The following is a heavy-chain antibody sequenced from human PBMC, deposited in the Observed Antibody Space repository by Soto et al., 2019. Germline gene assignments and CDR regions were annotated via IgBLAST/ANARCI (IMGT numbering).Heavy chain of an antibody. V-gene: IGHV4-59*01. D-gene: IGHD6-13*01. CDR3: ARGSAAGTKSPSDY. Sequence: SDTLSLTCTVSGGSISGCCWSWIRQSPGKGLEWIGYIHYSGSTNYNPSLKSRVTISVDTSKNQLSLKLSSVTAADTAVYYCARGSAAGTKSPSDYWGQGTLVTVSS. CDR1: GGSISGCC. J-gene: IGHJ4*02. CDR2: IHYSGST.